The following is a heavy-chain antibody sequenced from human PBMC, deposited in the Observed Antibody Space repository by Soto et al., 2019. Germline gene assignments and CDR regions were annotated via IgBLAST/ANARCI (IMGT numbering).Heavy chain of an antibody. J-gene: IGHJ4*02. CDR3: ARDHRIAVAGTLLLSFDY. D-gene: IGHD6-19*01. CDR1: GFTFSSYA. Sequence: GGSLRLSCAASGFTFSSYAMHWVRQAPGKGLEWVAVISYDGSNKYYADSVKGRFTISRDNSKNTLYLQMNSLRAEDTAVYYCARDHRIAVAGTLLLSFDYWGQGTLVTVSS. CDR2: ISYDGSNK. V-gene: IGHV3-30-3*01.